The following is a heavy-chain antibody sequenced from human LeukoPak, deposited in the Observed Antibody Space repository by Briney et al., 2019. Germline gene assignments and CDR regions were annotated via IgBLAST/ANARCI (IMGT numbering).Heavy chain of an antibody. Sequence: SETLSLTCTVSGGSISGYYWTWIRQPPGKGLECIGYIYYSGTTNYNPSLKSRVTISVDTSKSQFPLKLSSVTAADTAVYYCARARYSGYEDYWGQGTLVTVSS. D-gene: IGHD5-12*01. CDR2: IYYSGTT. CDR3: ARARYSGYEDY. CDR1: GGSISGYY. J-gene: IGHJ4*02. V-gene: IGHV4-59*08.